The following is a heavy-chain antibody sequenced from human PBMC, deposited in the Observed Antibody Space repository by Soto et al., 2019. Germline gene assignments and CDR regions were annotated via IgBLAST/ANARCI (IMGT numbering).Heavy chain of an antibody. D-gene: IGHD2-2*01. CDR2: IYHSGST. J-gene: IGHJ4*02. Sequence: QLQLQESGSGLVKPSQTLSLTCAFSGGSISSGGYSWSWIRPPPGHGLEWIGYIYHSGSTYYNPSLKSRVTRSVDRSKNQFSLKLSSVTAADTAVYYCARRYCSSTSCQNFDYWGQGTLVTVSS. CDR1: GGSISSGGYS. CDR3: ARRYCSSTSCQNFDY. V-gene: IGHV4-30-2*01.